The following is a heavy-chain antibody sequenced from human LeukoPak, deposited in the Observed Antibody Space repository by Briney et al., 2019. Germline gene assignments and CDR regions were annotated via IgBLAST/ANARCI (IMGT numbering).Heavy chain of an antibody. CDR3: ARVQYSSGWKFYYYGMDV. J-gene: IGHJ6*02. CDR2: INAGNGNT. V-gene: IGHV1-3*01. CDR1: GYTFTSYA. Sequence: ASVKVSCKASGYTFTSYAMHWVRQAPGQRLEWMGWINAGNGNTKYSQKFQGRVTITRDTSASTAYMELSSLRSEGTAVYYCARVQYSSGWKFYYYGMDVWGQGTTVTVSS. D-gene: IGHD6-19*01.